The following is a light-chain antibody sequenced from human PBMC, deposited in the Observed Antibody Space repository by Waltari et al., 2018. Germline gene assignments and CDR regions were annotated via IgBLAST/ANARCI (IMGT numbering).Light chain of an antibody. J-gene: IGLJ1*01. V-gene: IGLV2-11*01. CDR3: YSYAGSYTLYV. CDR1: SSDLGGYNA. Sequence: QSALTQPRPVSGSPRQSVTISCTGTSSDLGGYNAVACYQKYPGKAPNLWIYAVNQRPSGVPDRFSGSKSGNTASLTSSGLQAEDEADYYCYSYAGSYTLYVFGTGTEVTVL. CDR2: AVN.